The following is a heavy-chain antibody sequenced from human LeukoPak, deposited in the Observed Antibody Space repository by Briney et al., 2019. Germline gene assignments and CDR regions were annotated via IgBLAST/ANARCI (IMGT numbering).Heavy chain of an antibody. CDR3: ARDQYSYAHAAH. V-gene: IGHV3-23*01. Sequence: GGSLRLSCAASGFTFNNYGMSWVRQAPGKGLEWVSGISGSGINTHYADSVKGRFTISRDNSKNTLHLQMNSLRAEDTAVYYCARDQYSYAHAAHWGQGTLVTVSS. J-gene: IGHJ4*02. CDR2: ISGSGINT. CDR1: GFTFNNYG. D-gene: IGHD5-18*01.